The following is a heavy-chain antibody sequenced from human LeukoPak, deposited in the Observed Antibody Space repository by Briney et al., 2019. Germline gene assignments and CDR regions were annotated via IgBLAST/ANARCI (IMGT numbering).Heavy chain of an antibody. V-gene: IGHV3-9*01. D-gene: IGHD3-10*01. CDR1: GFTFDDYA. CDR2: ISWNSGSI. J-gene: IGHJ4*02. Sequence: PGGSLRLSCAASGFTFDDYAMHWVQHAPGKGLEWVSGISWNSGSIGYADSVKGRFTISRDNAKNSLYLQMNSLRAEDTALYYCAKDSGSTYYYGSGSYSWGQGTLVTVSS. CDR3: AKDSGSTYYYGSGSYS.